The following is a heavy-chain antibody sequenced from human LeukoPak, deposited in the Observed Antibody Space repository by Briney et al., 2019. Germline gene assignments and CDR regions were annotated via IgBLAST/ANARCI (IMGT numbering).Heavy chain of an antibody. CDR3: AKSGGYGLIDY. V-gene: IGHV4-39*01. D-gene: IGHD5-12*01. CDR2: IYYTGNT. CDR1: GGSISSSSYY. Sequence: SETLSLTRTVSGGSISSSSYYWGWIRQPPGKGLEWIGNIYYTGNTYYNASLQSRVTISIDTSKNQFSLRLNSVTAADTAMYYCAKSGGYGLIDYWGQGTLVTVSS. J-gene: IGHJ4*02.